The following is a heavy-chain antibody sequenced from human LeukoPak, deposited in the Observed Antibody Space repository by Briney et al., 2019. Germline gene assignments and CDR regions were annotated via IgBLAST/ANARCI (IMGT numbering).Heavy chain of an antibody. V-gene: IGHV3-20*04. CDR1: GFTFDDYG. CDR2: INRNGGST. Sequence: GGSLRLSCAASGFTFDDYGMSWVRQAPGKGLEWVSGINRNGGSTGYADSAKGRFTISRDNAKNSLYLQMNSLRAEDTALYYCARRRYYYGSGSYYYFDYWGQGTLVTVSS. CDR3: ARRRYYYGSGSYYYFDY. J-gene: IGHJ4*02. D-gene: IGHD3-10*01.